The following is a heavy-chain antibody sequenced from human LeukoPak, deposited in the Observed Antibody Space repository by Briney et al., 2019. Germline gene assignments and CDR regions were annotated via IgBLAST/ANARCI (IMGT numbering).Heavy chain of an antibody. CDR1: GDSMSSGGYL. J-gene: IGHJ3*01. D-gene: IGHD2-2*01. Sequence: SETLSLTCSVSGDSMSSGGYLWTWIRQNPGKGLEWIGYIFYNGGVYYSPSLQSRLTILVDTSQKQFSLKMSSVTAADTAVYFCARLTCTGSSCSGGGAFDVWGQGTVVTVSS. CDR3: ARLTCTGSSCSGGGAFDV. CDR2: IFYNGGV. V-gene: IGHV4-31*03.